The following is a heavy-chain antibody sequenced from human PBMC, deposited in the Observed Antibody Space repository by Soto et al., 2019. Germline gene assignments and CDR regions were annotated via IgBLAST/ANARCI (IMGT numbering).Heavy chain of an antibody. CDR1: GYTFTSYD. CDR2: MNPNSGNT. Sequence: QVQLVQSGAEVKKPGASVKVSCKASGYTFTSYDINWVRQATGQGLEWMGWMNPNSGNTGYAQKFQGRVTMTRNTSISTADMELSSLRSEDTAVYYCARGLRVIAAAGTEAFDIWGQGTMVTVSS. CDR3: ARGLRVIAAAGTEAFDI. D-gene: IGHD6-13*01. J-gene: IGHJ3*02. V-gene: IGHV1-8*01.